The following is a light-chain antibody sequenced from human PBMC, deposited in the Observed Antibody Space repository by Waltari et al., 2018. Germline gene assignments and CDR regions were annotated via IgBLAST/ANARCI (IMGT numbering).Light chain of an antibody. J-gene: IGKJ5*01. V-gene: IGKV4-1*01. Sequence: EIVMTQSPDSLAVSLGETAVINFKSSRSVLYNSNNKNYLAWYQQKPRQPPKLLINWASSRESGVPDRFSGSGSGTDFTLTISSLQAEDVAVYYCQQYYSSPISFGQGTRLEIK. CDR2: WAS. CDR1: RSVLYNSNNKNY. CDR3: QQYYSSPIS.